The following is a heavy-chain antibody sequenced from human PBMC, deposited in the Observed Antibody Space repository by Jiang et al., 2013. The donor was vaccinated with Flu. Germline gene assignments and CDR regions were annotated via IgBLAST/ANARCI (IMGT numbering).Heavy chain of an antibody. Sequence: SSVKVSCKASGGTFSSYAISWVRQAPGQGLEWMGGIIPIFGTANYAQKFQGRVTITADESTSTAYMELSSLRSEDTAVYYCARQATVTTGLGYWGQGTLVTVSS. V-gene: IGHV1-69*01. CDR1: GGTFSSYA. CDR2: IIPIFGTA. CDR3: ARQATVTTGLGY. D-gene: IGHD4-11*01. J-gene: IGHJ4*02.